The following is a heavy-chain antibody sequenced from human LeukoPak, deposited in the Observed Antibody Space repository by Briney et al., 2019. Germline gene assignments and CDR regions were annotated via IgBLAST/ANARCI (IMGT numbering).Heavy chain of an antibody. CDR2: ISAYNGNT. CDR3: ARGPCGSGSYYKFDY. V-gene: IGHV1-18*01. Sequence: GASVKVSCKASGYTFTSYGISWVRQAPGQGLEWMGWISAYNGNTNYAQKLQGRVTMTTDTSTSTAYMELRSLRSDDTAVYYCARGPCGSGSYYKFDYWGQGTLVTVSS. CDR1: GYTFTSYG. J-gene: IGHJ4*02. D-gene: IGHD3-10*01.